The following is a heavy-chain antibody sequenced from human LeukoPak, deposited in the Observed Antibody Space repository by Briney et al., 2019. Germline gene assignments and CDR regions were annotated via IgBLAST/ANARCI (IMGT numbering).Heavy chain of an antibody. CDR3: ARGNIKFDY. Sequence: GGSLRLSCAASGFTFSTYIMNWVRQAPGKGLEWVSSISSSSDYIYYVDSVKGRFTISRDNAKKSLYLQMNSLRAEDTAVYYCARGNIKFDYWGQGTLVAVSS. V-gene: IGHV3-21*01. CDR1: GFTFSTYI. CDR2: ISSSSDYI. J-gene: IGHJ4*02.